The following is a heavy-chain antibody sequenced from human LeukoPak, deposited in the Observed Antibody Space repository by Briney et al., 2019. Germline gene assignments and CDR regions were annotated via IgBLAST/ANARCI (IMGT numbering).Heavy chain of an antibody. CDR3: ARERSMVRGVSWFDP. CDR2: IYYSGST. V-gene: IGHV4-59*01. D-gene: IGHD3-10*01. J-gene: IGHJ5*02. CDR1: GGSISSYY. Sequence: SETLSLTCTVSGGSISSYYWSWLRQPPGKGLEWIGYIYYSGSTNYNPSLKSRGTISVDTSKNQFSLKLSSVTAADTAVYYCARERSMVRGVSWFDPWGQGTLVAVSS.